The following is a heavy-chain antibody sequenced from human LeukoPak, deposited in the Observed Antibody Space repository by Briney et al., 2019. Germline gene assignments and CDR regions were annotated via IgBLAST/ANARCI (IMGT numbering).Heavy chain of an antibody. Sequence: SETLSLTCTVSGGSISSGSYYWGWIRQPPGKGLEWIGSMYYSGSTYYNPSLKSRVTISVDTSKNQFSLKLSSVTAADTAVYYCARVFDWFDPWGQGTLVTVSS. CDR1: GGSISSGSYY. V-gene: IGHV4-39*07. CDR3: ARVFDWFDP. CDR2: MYYSGST. J-gene: IGHJ5*02.